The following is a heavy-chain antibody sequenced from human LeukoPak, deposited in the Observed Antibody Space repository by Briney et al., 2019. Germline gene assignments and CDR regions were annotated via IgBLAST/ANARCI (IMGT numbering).Heavy chain of an antibody. CDR3: ARGGIAAQYDY. Sequence: SETLSLTCTVSGGSISSSSYYWGWIRQPAGKGLEWIGRIYTSGSTNYNPSLKSRVTMSVDTSKNQFSLKLSSVTAADTAVYYCARGGIAAQYDYWGQGTLVTVSS. CDR2: IYTSGST. V-gene: IGHV4-61*02. CDR1: GGSISSSSYY. D-gene: IGHD6-13*01. J-gene: IGHJ4*02.